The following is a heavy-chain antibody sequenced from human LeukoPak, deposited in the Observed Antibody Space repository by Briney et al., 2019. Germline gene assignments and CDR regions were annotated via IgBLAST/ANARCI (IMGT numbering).Heavy chain of an antibody. J-gene: IGHJ4*02. V-gene: IGHV3-48*01. CDR3: ARRLTASGKHYFDY. CDR2: ISSSSGTI. D-gene: IGHD6-13*01. CDR1: GFPFSIYE. Sequence: GGSLRLSCAVSGFPFSIYEMNWVRQAPGKGLEWVSYISSSSGTIYYADSVQGRFTISRDNAKNSLYLQMNSLRAEDTAVYYCARRLTASGKHYFDYWGQGTLVTVSS.